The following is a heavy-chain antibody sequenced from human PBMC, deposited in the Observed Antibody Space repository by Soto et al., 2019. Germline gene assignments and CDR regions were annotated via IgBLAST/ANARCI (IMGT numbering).Heavy chain of an antibody. CDR2: IFNSGST. J-gene: IGHJ6*02. D-gene: IGHD3-10*01. V-gene: IGHV4-59*01. CDR1: GGSISSYY. CDR3: ARVGGYGMDV. Sequence: SETLSLTCTVSGGSISSYYWSWIRRPPGKGLEWIGYIFNSGSTHSNPSLQSRVTISVDTSKNQFSLKLSSVTAADTGIYYCARVGGYGMDVWGQGTTVTVSS.